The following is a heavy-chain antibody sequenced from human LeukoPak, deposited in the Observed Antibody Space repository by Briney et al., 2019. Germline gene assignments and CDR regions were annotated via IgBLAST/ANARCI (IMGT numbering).Heavy chain of an antibody. Sequence: GSLRLSFTAPGFTLSSYAIHWIRQAPGKGLEWGALVWHDGSNRYYSEAVKGRFTISRDNYKNTVYLQINSLRAEDAAVYYCARELFGSGSCPGYWGQGTRVTVSS. V-gene: IGHV3-33*01. CDR3: ARELFGSGSCPGY. J-gene: IGHJ4*02. D-gene: IGHD3-10*01. CDR1: GFTLSSYA. CDR2: VWHDGSNR.